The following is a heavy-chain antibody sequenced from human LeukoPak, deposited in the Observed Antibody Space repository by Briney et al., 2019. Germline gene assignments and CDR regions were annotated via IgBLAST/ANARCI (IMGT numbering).Heavy chain of an antibody. Sequence: PGASLRLPCAASGFTFSSYAMSWVRQAPGKGLEWVSAISGSGGSTYYADSVKGRFTISRDNSKNTLYLQMNSLRAEDTAVYYCAKVGGDYDFWSGVPKWFDPWGQGTLVTVSS. D-gene: IGHD3-3*01. V-gene: IGHV3-23*01. CDR2: ISGSGGST. CDR1: GFTFSSYA. CDR3: AKVGGDYDFWSGVPKWFDP. J-gene: IGHJ5*02.